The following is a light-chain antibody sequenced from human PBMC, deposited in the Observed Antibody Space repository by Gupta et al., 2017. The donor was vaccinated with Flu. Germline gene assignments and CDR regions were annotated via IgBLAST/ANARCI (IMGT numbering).Light chain of an antibody. V-gene: IGKV2-30*01. CDR2: QVS. CDR1: QSLVYSDGNIY. Sequence: VTLGQPASSYCRSSQSLVYSDGNIYLHWFQQRPGQSPRRLIYQVSHRESGVPDRFSGSGSGTDFTLKISRVEAEDVGVYYCMQGSRWPWAFGQGTKVEIK. J-gene: IGKJ1*01. CDR3: MQGSRWPWA.